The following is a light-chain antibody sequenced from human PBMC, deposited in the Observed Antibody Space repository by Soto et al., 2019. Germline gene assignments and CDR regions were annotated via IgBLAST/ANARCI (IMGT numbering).Light chain of an antibody. J-gene: IGKJ3*01. CDR3: HQFGSSPLDT. V-gene: IGKV3-20*01. CDR1: QTISSSF. Sequence: EIVLTQSPGTLSLSPGERATLSCRASQTISSSFLAWYQQTPGQAPRLLIYRASRRAPGNPDRFSGSGSWTGFTLTISRLEPEDFAVYYCHQFGSSPLDTFGPGTKVEIK. CDR2: RAS.